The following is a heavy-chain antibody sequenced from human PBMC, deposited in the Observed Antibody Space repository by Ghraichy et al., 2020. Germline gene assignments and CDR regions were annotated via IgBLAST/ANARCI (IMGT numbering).Heavy chain of an antibody. Sequence: ASVKVSCKASGYTFTNYDINWVRQATGQGLEWMGWTNPNSGNTGYAQKFQGRVTMTRDTSTSTAYMELSSLRSEDTAVYYCARVYGSVDYWGQGTLVTVSS. CDR3: ARVYGSVDY. V-gene: IGHV1-8*01. CDR2: TNPNSGNT. CDR1: GYTFTNYD. D-gene: IGHD3-10*01. J-gene: IGHJ4*02.